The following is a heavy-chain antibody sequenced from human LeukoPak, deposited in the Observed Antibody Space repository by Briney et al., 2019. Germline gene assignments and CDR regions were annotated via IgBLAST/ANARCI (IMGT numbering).Heavy chain of an antibody. CDR1: GFTFSGNS. Sequence: GGSLRLSCVGSGFTFSGNSMNWVRQAPGRGLEWVSHISASSTIIHYADSVKCRVTISRDNAKNSVFLQMNRLRVEDTAVYYCTTSRHSSSWYYNDYWGQGILVTVS. V-gene: IGHV3-48*01. D-gene: IGHD6-13*01. J-gene: IGHJ4*02. CDR3: TTSRHSSSWYYNDY. CDR2: ISASSTII.